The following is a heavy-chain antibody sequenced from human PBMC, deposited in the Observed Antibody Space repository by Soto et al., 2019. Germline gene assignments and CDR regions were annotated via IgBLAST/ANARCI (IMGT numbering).Heavy chain of an antibody. D-gene: IGHD3-3*01. V-gene: IGHV1-69*04. Sequence: GASVKVSCKASGGAFSSYTISWVRQAPGQGLEWMGRIIPILGIANYAQKFQGRVTITADKSTSTAYMELSSLRSEDTAVYYCARDITYYDFWSGQTPMDVWGKGTTVTVSS. J-gene: IGHJ6*03. CDR3: ARDITYYDFWSGQTPMDV. CDR1: GGAFSSYT. CDR2: IIPILGIA.